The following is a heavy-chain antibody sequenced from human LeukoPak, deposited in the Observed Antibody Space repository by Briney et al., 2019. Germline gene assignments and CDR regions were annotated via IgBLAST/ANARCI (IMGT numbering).Heavy chain of an antibody. CDR3: ARGEDTAMVTFDY. J-gene: IGHJ4*02. CDR2: IYSGGST. D-gene: IGHD5-18*01. V-gene: IGHV3-66*01. Sequence: GRSLRLSCAASGFTVSSNYMSWVRQAPGKGLEWVSVIYSGGSTYYADSVKGRFTISRDNSKNTLYLQMNSLRAEDTAVYYCARGEDTAMVTFDYWGQGTLVTVSS. CDR1: GFTVSSNY.